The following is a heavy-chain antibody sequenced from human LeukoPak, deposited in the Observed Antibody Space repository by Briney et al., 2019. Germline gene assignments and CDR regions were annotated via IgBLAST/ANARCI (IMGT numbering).Heavy chain of an antibody. D-gene: IGHD1-1*01. J-gene: IGHJ4*02. CDR1: GSSITSNYF. Sequence: PSETLSLTCAVSGSSITSNYFWGWIRQPPGKGLGWIATIYHSWGIYFNPSLKSRVTISLDASKNQFSLKLTSLTAADTAIYYCARNVPAGFFDQWGQGILVTVSS. CDR2: IYHSWGI. V-gene: IGHV4-38-2*01. CDR3: ARNVPAGFFDQ.